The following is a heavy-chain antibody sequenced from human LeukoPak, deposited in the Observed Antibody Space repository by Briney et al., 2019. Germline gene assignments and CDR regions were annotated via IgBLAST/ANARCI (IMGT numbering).Heavy chain of an antibody. D-gene: IGHD3-16*01. CDR3: ARHGFGAHGGVMAFDL. J-gene: IGHJ4*02. Sequence: PSETLSLTCIVSGGSISSSNYNWGWIRQPPGKGLEWIGSLYYSGSTYYNPSLKSRVTISVDTSKNQFSLKLTSVTAADTAVYYCARHGFGAHGGVMAFDLWGQGTLVTVSS. V-gene: IGHV4-39*01. CDR2: LYYSGST. CDR1: GGSISSSNYN.